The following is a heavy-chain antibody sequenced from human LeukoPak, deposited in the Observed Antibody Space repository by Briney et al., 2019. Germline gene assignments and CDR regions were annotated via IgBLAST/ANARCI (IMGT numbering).Heavy chain of an antibody. Sequence: SETLSLTCTVSGGSISSYYWSWIRQPPGKGLEWIGYIYYSGSTNYNPSLKSRVTISVGTSKNQFSLKLSSVTAADTAVYYCARQSKANYFDYWGQGTLVTVSS. J-gene: IGHJ4*02. D-gene: IGHD5-12*01. CDR3: ARQSKANYFDY. V-gene: IGHV4-59*08. CDR1: GGSISSYY. CDR2: IYYSGST.